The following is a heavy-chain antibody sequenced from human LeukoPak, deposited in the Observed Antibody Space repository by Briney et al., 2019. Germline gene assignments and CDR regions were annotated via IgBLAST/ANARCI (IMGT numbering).Heavy chain of an antibody. Sequence: QPGGSLRLSCAASGFTFSNYEMNWVRQAPGKGLEWVSYISSSGSTIYYADSVKGRFTISRDNAKNSLYLQMNSLRAEDTAVYYCALPHYYDSEGASDMDVWGKGTTVTISS. V-gene: IGHV3-48*03. CDR2: ISSSGSTI. CDR1: GFTFSNYE. CDR3: ALPHYYDSEGASDMDV. J-gene: IGHJ6*03. D-gene: IGHD3-10*01.